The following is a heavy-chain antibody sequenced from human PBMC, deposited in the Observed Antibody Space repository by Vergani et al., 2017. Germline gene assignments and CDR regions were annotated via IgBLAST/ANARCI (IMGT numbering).Heavy chain of an antibody. Sequence: QVQLVQSGAEVKKPGSSVKVSCKASGGTFSSYAISWVRQAPGQGLEWMGGIIPIFGTANYAQKFQGRVTITADESTSTAYMELSSLRSEDTAVYYCTKDKSDRRFFIWFGGFDPWGQGTLVTVSS. CDR3: TKDKSDRRFFIWFGGFDP. CDR1: GGTFSSYA. CDR2: IIPIFGTA. V-gene: IGHV1-69*01. D-gene: IGHD3-10*01. J-gene: IGHJ5*02.